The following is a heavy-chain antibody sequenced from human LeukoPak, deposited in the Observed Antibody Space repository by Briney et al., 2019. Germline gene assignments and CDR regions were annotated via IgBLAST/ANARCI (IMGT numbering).Heavy chain of an antibody. D-gene: IGHD6-6*01. Sequence: GGSLRLSCAASGFTFSSYSMTWVRQAPGKGLEWVSSISSSSTYIYYADSVRGRFTISRDNAKNSLFLQMNSLRAEDTAVYYCARVGGSSSRWFDPWGQGTLVTVSS. CDR2: ISSSSTYI. CDR1: GFTFSSYS. CDR3: ARVGGSSSRWFDP. V-gene: IGHV3-21*01. J-gene: IGHJ5*02.